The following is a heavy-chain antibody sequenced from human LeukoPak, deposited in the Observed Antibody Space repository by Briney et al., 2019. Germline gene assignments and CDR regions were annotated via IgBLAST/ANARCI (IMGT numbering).Heavy chain of an antibody. CDR2: IYYSGST. D-gene: IGHD1-26*01. Sequence: SETLSLTCTVSGGSINSFYWSWIRQPPGKGLEWIGYIYYSGSTNYNPSLKSRVTISVDTSKNQFSLKLSSVTAADTAVYYCAVYSGSYYPFDYWGQGTLVTVSS. V-gene: IGHV4-59*08. J-gene: IGHJ4*02. CDR3: AVYSGSYYPFDY. CDR1: GGSINSFY.